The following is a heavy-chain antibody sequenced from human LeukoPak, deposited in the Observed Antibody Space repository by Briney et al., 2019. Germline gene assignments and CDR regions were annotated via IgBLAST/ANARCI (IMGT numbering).Heavy chain of an antibody. J-gene: IGHJ4*02. CDR3: AKGSLNMITFGGAIAV. CDR2: ISGSGGST. Sequence: GGSLRLSCTASGFTFSSYAMSWVRLAPGKGLEWVSAISGSGGSTYYADSVKGRFTISRDNSKNTLYLQMNSLRAEDTAVYYCAKGSLNMITFGGAIAVWGQGTLVTVSS. V-gene: IGHV3-23*01. D-gene: IGHD3-16*02. CDR1: GFTFSSYA.